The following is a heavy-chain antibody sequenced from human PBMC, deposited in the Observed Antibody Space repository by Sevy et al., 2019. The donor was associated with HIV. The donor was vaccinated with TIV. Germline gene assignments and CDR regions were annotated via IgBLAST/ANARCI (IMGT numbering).Heavy chain of an antibody. CDR1: GYTFTGYY. Sequence: ASVKVSCKASGYTFTGYYMHWVRQAPGQGLEWMGWINPNSGGTNYAQKFQGRVTMTRDTPISTAYMELGRLRSDATAVYYCASVEWYRVSRYFDYWGQGTLVTVSS. V-gene: IGHV1-2*02. CDR3: ASVEWYRVSRYFDY. J-gene: IGHJ4*02. CDR2: INPNSGGT. D-gene: IGHD3-3*01.